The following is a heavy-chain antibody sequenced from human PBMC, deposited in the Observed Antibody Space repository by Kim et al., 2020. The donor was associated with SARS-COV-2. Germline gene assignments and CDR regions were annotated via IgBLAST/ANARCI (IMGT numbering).Heavy chain of an antibody. CDR2: ISSSSSSTI. CDR1: GFTFSSYS. V-gene: IGHV3-48*02. CDR3: ARAPGTCSSSWYPGCRVILGNPPSYYYYGMDV. Sequence: GGSLRLSCAASGFTFSSYSMNWVRQAPGKGLEWVSYISSSSSSTIYYADSVKGRFTISRDNAKNSLYLQMNSLRDEDTAVYYCARAPGTCSSSWYPGCRVILGNPPSYYYYGMDVWGQGTTVTVSS. J-gene: IGHJ6*02. D-gene: IGHD6-13*01.